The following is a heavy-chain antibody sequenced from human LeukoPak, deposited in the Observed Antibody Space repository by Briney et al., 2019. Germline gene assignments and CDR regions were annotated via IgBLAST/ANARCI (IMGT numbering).Heavy chain of an antibody. CDR2: INSDGSST. CDR1: GFTFSRYW. V-gene: IGHV3-74*01. Sequence: QPGGSLRLACAGSGFTFSRYWMHWVRQAPGKGLVWVSRINSDGSSTSYADSVKGRFTISRDNAKNSLYLQMNSLRAEDTAVYYCARYYGSGSLSEDFDYWGQGTLVTVSS. D-gene: IGHD3-10*01. CDR3: ARYYGSGSLSEDFDY. J-gene: IGHJ4*02.